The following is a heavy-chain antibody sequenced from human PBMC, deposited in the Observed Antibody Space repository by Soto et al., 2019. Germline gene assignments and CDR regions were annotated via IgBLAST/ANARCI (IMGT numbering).Heavy chain of an antibody. V-gene: IGHV3-30-3*01. Sequence: QVQLVESGGGVVQPGRSLRLSCAASGFTFSSYAMHWVRQAPGKGLEWVAVISYDGSNKYCADSVKGRFTISRDNSKNTLYLQMNSLRAEDTAVYYCARDGRPIGIFGVVILAYNWFDPWGQGTLVTVSS. CDR1: GFTFSSYA. CDR3: ARDGRPIGIFGVVILAYNWFDP. CDR2: ISYDGSNK. J-gene: IGHJ5*02. D-gene: IGHD3-3*01.